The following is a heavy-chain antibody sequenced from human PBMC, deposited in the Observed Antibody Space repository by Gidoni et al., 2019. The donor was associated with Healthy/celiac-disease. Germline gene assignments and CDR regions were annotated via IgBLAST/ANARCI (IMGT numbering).Heavy chain of an antibody. D-gene: IGHD2-2*01. CDR1: GYTFTRYG. Sequence: QFQLGQSGAEAKKPGPSVKFSCSAPGYTFTRYGIIWVRQAPGQGLEWMGWISAYNGNTNYAQKLQGRVTMTTDTSTSTAYMELRSLRSDDTAVYYCARAGFSTIVVVPAATRNWFDPWGQGTLVTVSS. J-gene: IGHJ5*02. CDR3: ARAGFSTIVVVPAATRNWFDP. V-gene: IGHV1-18*01. CDR2: ISAYNGNT.